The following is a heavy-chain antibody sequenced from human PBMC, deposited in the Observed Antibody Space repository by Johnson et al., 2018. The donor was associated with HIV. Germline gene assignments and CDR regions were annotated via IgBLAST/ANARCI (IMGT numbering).Heavy chain of an antibody. CDR1: GLTFSDYY. CDR3: ARDRGGPERNYDFWSGYYGGDAFDI. D-gene: IGHD3-3*01. Sequence: QVQLVESGGGLVKPGGSLRLSCAAPGLTFSDYYMTWIRQAPGKGLEWVSYISSSGSTMYYADSVKGRFTISRDNAKNSLYLQMNSLRAEDTALYYCARDRGGPERNYDFWSGYYGGDAFDIWGQGTLVTVSS. CDR2: ISSSGSTM. J-gene: IGHJ3*02. V-gene: IGHV3-11*01.